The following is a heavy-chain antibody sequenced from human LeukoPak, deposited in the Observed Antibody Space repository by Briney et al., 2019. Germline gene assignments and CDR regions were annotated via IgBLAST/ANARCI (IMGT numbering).Heavy chain of an antibody. CDR2: IYPGDSDP. V-gene: IGHV5-51*01. Sequence: GESLKISCKGSGYRFTSYWIGWVRQMPGKGQEWMGFIYPGDSDPRYSPSFQGQVTISADKSMSTAYLQWSSLKASDTAMYYCARRRGRYSGDAFDIWGQGTMVTVSS. J-gene: IGHJ3*02. D-gene: IGHD1-26*01. CDR3: ARRRGRYSGDAFDI. CDR1: GYRFTSYW.